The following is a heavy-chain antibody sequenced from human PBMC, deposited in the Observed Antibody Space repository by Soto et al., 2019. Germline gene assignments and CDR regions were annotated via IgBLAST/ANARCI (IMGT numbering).Heavy chain of an antibody. CDR3: ARSDGYNFNWLDS. CDR1: GYTFATYD. V-gene: IGHV1-8*01. J-gene: IGHJ5*01. Sequence: QVQLVQSGAEVKTPGASVKVSCKASGYTFATYDINWVRQAPGQGLEWVGWMNPNSGNTGYTQKFQGRLTMTRDTALSVAHMELSSLRNADTAVYYCARSDGYNFNWLDSWGQGTLVTVSA. CDR2: MNPNSGNT. D-gene: IGHD2-21*01.